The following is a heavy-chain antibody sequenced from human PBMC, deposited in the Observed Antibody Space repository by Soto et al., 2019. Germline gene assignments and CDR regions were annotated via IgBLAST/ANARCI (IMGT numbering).Heavy chain of an antibody. CDR3: AKSGGNGWFADAFDV. V-gene: IGHV3-53*01. CDR2: IYSGGST. D-gene: IGHD6-19*01. Sequence: EVQLVESGGGLIQPGGSLRLSCAGSGFIVSSYYMSWVRQAPGKGLEWISVIYSGGSTYYVDSVKGRFTISRDNSENTRNLQLNSLRAEDTAVYYCAKSGGNGWFADAFDVWGQGTMVTVSS. CDR1: GFIVSSYY. J-gene: IGHJ3*01.